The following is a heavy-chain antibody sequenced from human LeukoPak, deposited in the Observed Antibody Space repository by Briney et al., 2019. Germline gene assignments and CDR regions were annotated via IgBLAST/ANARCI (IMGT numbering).Heavy chain of an antibody. D-gene: IGHD6-13*01. Sequence: PSETLSLTCTASGCPIRSYYWTWIRQPPGKGLEWIGHIYYTGSTTYNPSLKSRVTISVDTSKNQFSLKLTSVTAADTAVYYCAAETTAGNAWGQGTLVAVSS. CDR3: AAETTAGNA. CDR2: IYYTGST. CDR1: GCPIRSYY. V-gene: IGHV4-59*12. J-gene: IGHJ5*02.